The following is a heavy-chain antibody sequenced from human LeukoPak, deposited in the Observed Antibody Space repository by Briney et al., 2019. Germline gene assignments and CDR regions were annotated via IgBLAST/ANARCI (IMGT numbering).Heavy chain of an antibody. CDR2: IYSGGST. CDR3: TTDLWFRCSDGSCLFDY. CDR1: GFTVSSNY. D-gene: IGHD2-15*01. J-gene: IGHJ4*02. Sequence: GGSLRLSCAASGFTVSSNYMSWVRQAPGKGLEWVSVIYSGGSTYYADSVKGRFTISRDNSKNTLYLQMNSLRAEDTAVYYCTTDLWFRCSDGSCLFDYWGQGTLVTVSS. V-gene: IGHV3-53*01.